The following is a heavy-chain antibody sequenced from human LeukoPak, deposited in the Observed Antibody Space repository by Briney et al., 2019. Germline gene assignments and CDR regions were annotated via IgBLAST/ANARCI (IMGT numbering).Heavy chain of an antibody. CDR1: GFTFSSYW. J-gene: IGHJ4*02. V-gene: IGHV3-7*02. CDR2: IKQDGSDK. CDR3: ARVRYSDVLTGYYGDGYFDY. Sequence: PGGSLRLSCAASGFTFSSYWMSWVRQAPGKGLQWVANIKQDGSDKYYVDSVKGRFTISRDDAKNSLNLQMSSLRAEDTAVYYCARVRYSDVLTGYYGDGYFDYWGQGTLVTVSS. D-gene: IGHD3-9*01.